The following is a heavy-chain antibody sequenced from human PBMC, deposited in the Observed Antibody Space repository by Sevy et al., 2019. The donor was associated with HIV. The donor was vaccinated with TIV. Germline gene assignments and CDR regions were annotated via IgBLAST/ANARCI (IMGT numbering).Heavy chain of an antibody. V-gene: IGHV3-30-3*01. CDR1: GFILSSYA. Sequence: GGSLRLSCAASGFILSSYAMHWVRQAPGKGLEWVAVISYDGSNKYYAYSVKGRFTISRDNSKNTLYLQMNSLRAEDTAVYYCARDLEIGNSGSLYYYYYGMDVWGQGSTVTVSS. D-gene: IGHD1-26*01. CDR2: ISYDGSNK. CDR3: ARDLEIGNSGSLYYYYYGMDV. J-gene: IGHJ6*02.